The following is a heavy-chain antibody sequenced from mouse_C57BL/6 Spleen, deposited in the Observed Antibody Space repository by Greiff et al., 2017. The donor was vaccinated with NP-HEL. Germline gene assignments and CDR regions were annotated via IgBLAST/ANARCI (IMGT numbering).Heavy chain of an antibody. Sequence: DVHLVESGGGLVKPGGSLKLSCAASGFTFSSYTMSWVRQTPEKRLEWVATISGGGGNTYYPDSVKGRFTISRDNAKNTLYLQMSSLRSEDTALYYCARHEAIGGVFAYWGQGTLVTVSA. CDR3: ARHEAIGGVFAY. CDR1: GFTFSSYT. CDR2: ISGGGGNT. J-gene: IGHJ3*01. D-gene: IGHD2-14*01. V-gene: IGHV5-9*01.